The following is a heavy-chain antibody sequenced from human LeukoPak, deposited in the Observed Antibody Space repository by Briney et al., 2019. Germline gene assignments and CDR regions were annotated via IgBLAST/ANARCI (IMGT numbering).Heavy chain of an antibody. V-gene: IGHV3-23*01. D-gene: IGHD3-16*02. CDR2: ISGSGGST. CDR1: GFTFSSYA. J-gene: IGHJ4*02. CDR3: AKDLWGASYHY. Sequence: GGSLRLSCAASGFTFSSYAMSWVRQAPGKGLEWVSAISGSGGSTYYADSVKGRFTISRDNSKNTLYLQMNSLRAEGTAVYYCAKDLWGASYHYWGQGTLVTVSS.